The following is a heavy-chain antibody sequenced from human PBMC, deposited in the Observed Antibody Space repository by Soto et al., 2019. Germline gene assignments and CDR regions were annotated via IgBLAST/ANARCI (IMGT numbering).Heavy chain of an antibody. Sequence: EAQLVESGGGLVQPGGSLRLSCAASGFTVSSNYMSWVRQAPGKGLEWVSVIYSGGSTYYADSVKGRFTISRDNSKITLDLQMNRLRAEDTAVYYCARVGPGGWFDPLGQGTLGTVSS. CDR2: IYSGGST. J-gene: IGHJ5*02. D-gene: IGHD1-26*01. CDR1: GFTVSSNY. V-gene: IGHV3-66*01. CDR3: ARVGPGGWFDP.